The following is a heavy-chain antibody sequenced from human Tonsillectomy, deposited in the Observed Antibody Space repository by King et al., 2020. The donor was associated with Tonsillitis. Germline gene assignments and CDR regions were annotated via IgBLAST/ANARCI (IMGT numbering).Heavy chain of an antibody. CDR3: AKEHAHDYGGLLFDS. D-gene: IGHD4-23*01. CDR1: GFTFSSYA. CDR2: IYSGGSFT. V-gene: IGHV3-23*03. J-gene: IGHJ4*02. Sequence: VQLVESGGGLVQPGGPLRLSCAASGFTFSSYAMSWVRQAPGKGLEWVSVIYSGGSFTYYADSVKGRFTVSRDKSKNTLYLQMNSLRADDTAVYFCAKEHAHDYGGLLFDSWGQGTLVTVSS.